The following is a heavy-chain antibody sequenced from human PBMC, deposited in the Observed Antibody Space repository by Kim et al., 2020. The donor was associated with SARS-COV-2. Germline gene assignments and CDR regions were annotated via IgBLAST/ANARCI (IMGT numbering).Heavy chain of an antibody. J-gene: IGHJ4*02. V-gene: IGHV4-39*01. D-gene: IGHD3-22*01. CDR3: ARLKEATTGDSSGYYPYYFDY. Sequence: SETPSLTCTVSGGSISSSSYYWGWIRQPPGKGLEWIGSIYYSGSTYYNPSLKSRVTISVDTSKNQFSLKLSSVTAADTAVYYCARLKEATTGDSSGYYPYYFDYWGQGTLVTVSS. CDR1: GGSISSSSYY. CDR2: IYYSGST.